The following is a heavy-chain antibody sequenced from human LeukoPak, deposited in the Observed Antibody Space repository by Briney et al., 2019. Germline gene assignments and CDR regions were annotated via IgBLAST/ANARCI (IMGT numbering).Heavy chain of an antibody. J-gene: IGHJ1*01. V-gene: IGHV3-23*01. CDR2: ISGSGATT. CDR1: EFTFHTYL. Sequence: PGGSLRLSCAGSEFTFHTYLMSWVRQAPGKGLEWVSSISGSGATTDYADSVKGRFTISRDNVNKTLYLEMSSLRAEDTAVYYCAKSGSSGHAPAEYFQHWGQGTLVTVSS. CDR3: AKSGSSGHAPAEYFQH. D-gene: IGHD3-22*01.